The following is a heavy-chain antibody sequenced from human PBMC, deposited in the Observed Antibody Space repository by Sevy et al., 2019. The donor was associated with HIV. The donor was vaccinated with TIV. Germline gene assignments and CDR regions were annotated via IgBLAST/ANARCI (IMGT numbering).Heavy chain of an antibody. CDR3: ARWYEGFDY. Sequence: GGSLRLSCEASGFTFSSYEMNWVRQAPGKGLEWISYISTSGNTKYYADSVKGRFTISRDDAKNSLYLQMNSLRAEDTAVYYCARWYEGFDYWGQGTLVTVSS. D-gene: IGHD6-13*01. J-gene: IGHJ4*02. CDR1: GFTFSSYE. V-gene: IGHV3-48*03. CDR2: ISTSGNTK.